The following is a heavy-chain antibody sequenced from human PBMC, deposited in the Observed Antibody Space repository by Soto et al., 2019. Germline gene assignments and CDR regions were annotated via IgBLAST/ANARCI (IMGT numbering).Heavy chain of an antibody. Sequence: SETLSLTCTVSGVSLSSGGFYWNWIRQRPGKGLEWMGYIHYTERAYYNPSLKSRITISVDTSNTQFSLKLNSVTAADTGVYYCASDRQIFYYFASVRGGTDVWGQGTPVTVSS. J-gene: IGHJ6*02. CDR1: GVSLSSGGFY. CDR3: ASDRQIFYYFASVRGGTDV. D-gene: IGHD2-8*01. CDR2: IHYTERA. V-gene: IGHV4-31*03.